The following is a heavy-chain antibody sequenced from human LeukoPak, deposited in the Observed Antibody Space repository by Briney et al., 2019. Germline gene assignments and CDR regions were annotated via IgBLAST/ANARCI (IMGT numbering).Heavy chain of an antibody. CDR2: INSDGSSP. CDR1: GFTFSNYR. CDR3: ATDGAYGLTY. D-gene: IGHD3-16*01. Sequence: TGGSLRLSCAASGFTFSNYRMHWVRQAPGKGLVWVSGINSDGSSPSYADSVKGRFTVSRDNARNTLCLQMNSLRAEDTAVYYCATDGAYGLTYWGQGTLVTVSS. J-gene: IGHJ4*02. V-gene: IGHV3-74*01.